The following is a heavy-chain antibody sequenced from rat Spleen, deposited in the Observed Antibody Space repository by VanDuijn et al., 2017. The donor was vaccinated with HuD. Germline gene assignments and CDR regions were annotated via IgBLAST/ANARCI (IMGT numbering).Heavy chain of an antibody. J-gene: IGHJ2*01. Sequence: EVKLVESGGGLVQPGRSLKLSCAASGFTFDDYGMAWVRQAPKNGLEWVASINWGGRNTYYPDNVKGRFTISRDNAKNALYLQMNKLRSEDTAIYYCARRHYGYTDYFDYWGQGVMVTVSS. D-gene: IGHD1-9*01. CDR2: INWGGRNT. CDR3: ARRHYGYTDYFDY. CDR1: GFTFDDYG. V-gene: IGHV5-36*01.